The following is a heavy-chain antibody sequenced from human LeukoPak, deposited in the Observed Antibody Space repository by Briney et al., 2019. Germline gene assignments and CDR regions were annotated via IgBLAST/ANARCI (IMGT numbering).Heavy chain of an antibody. CDR2: IYYSGST. J-gene: IGHJ4*02. D-gene: IGHD3-3*01. CDR3: ARTYDFWSGPRFDY. CDR1: GGSISSYY. V-gene: IGHV4-59*01. Sequence: PSETLSLTCTVSGGSISSYYWSWLRQPPGKGLEWLGYIYYSGSTNYNPSLKSRVTISVDTSKNQFSLKLSSVTAADTAVYYCARTYDFWSGPRFDYWGQGTLVTVPS.